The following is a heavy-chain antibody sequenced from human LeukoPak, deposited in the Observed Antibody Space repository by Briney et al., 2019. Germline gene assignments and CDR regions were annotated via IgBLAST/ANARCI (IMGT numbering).Heavy chain of an antibody. CDR3: AKNPWFGDNWFDP. CDR2: IYTGGST. Sequence: PGGSLRLSCAVSGFTVSSNYMSWVRQPPGKGLEWVSGIYTGGSTYSADSVKGRFTISRDNSKNTLYLQMNSLRAEDTAVYYCAKNPWFGDNWFDPWGQGTLVTVSS. J-gene: IGHJ5*02. V-gene: IGHV3-53*01. D-gene: IGHD3-10*01. CDR1: GFTVSSNY.